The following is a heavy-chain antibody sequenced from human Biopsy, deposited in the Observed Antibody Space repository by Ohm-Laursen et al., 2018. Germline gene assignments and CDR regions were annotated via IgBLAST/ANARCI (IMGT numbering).Heavy chain of an antibody. J-gene: IGHJ6*02. CDR1: GGSISSFY. V-gene: IGHV4-59*01. CDR2: ISDSGST. Sequence: GTLSLTCAVSGGSISSFYWTWIRQPPGKGPEWIGDISDSGSTDYNPSLKSRVTISVDTSKNQFSLRLNSVTAADTAVYYCARDRIAYCTATSCDNFGLDVWGQGTTVTVSS. D-gene: IGHD2-8*02. CDR3: ARDRIAYCTATSCDNFGLDV.